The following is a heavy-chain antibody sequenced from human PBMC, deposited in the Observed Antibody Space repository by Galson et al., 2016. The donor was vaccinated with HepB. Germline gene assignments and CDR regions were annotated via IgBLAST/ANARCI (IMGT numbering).Heavy chain of an antibody. CDR1: GFSLSSSGVG. Sequence: PALVKPTQTLTLTCTFSGFSLSSSGVGVGWIRQSPGKALEWLALIYWNDGKRYSPSLKSRLTITKDTSKNQVALTLTNMDPVDTATYYCAHRRTSADYGSGKDHYFDYWGQGTLVTVSS. CDR2: IYWNDGK. CDR3: AHRRTSADYGSGKDHYFDY. J-gene: IGHJ4*02. D-gene: IGHD3-10*01. V-gene: IGHV2-5*01.